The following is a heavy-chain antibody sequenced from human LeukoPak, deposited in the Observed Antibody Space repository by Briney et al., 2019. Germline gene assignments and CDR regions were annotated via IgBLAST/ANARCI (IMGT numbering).Heavy chain of an antibody. D-gene: IGHD3-22*01. CDR1: GYTFTSYG. CDR3: ARDLYYNSSGYRIGGYFDL. Sequence: GASVKVSCKASGYTFTSYGISWVRQAPEQALEWMGWISAYNGNTNYAQKLQGRVTMTTDTSTSTAYMELRSLRSDDTAVYYCARDLYYNSSGYRIGGYFDLWGRGTLVTVSS. CDR2: ISAYNGNT. J-gene: IGHJ2*01. V-gene: IGHV1-18*01.